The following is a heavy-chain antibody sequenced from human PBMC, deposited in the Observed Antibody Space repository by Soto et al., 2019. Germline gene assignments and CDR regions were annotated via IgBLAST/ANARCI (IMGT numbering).Heavy chain of an antibody. D-gene: IGHD3-22*01. CDR3: AKDIHSGYDSSGRSLWYYYDSSGLFDY. CDR1: GFTFSSYG. J-gene: IGHJ4*02. Sequence: PGGSLRLSCAASGFTFSSYGMHWVRQAPGKGLEWVAVISYDGSNKYYADSVKGRFTISRDNSKNTLYLQMNSLRAEDTAVYYCAKDIHSGYDSSGRSLWYYYDSSGLFDYWGQGTLVTVSS. V-gene: IGHV3-30*18. CDR2: ISYDGSNK.